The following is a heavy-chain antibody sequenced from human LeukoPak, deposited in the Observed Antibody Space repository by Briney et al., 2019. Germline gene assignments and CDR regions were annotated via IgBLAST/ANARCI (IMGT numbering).Heavy chain of an antibody. Sequence: ASVKVSCKASGYTFTGYYMHWVRQAPGQGLEWMGRINPNSGGTNYAQKFQGRVTMTRDTSISTAYMELSRLRSDDTAVYYCARDRGGLRYFDWLSWFDPWGQGTLVTVSS. V-gene: IGHV1-2*06. CDR1: GYTFTGYY. CDR3: ARDRGGLRYFDWLSWFDP. D-gene: IGHD3-9*01. J-gene: IGHJ5*02. CDR2: INPNSGGT.